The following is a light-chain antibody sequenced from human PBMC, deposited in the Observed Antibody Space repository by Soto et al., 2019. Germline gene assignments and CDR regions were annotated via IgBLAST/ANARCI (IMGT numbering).Light chain of an antibody. CDR2: DAS. CDR3: QQRSNWPWT. V-gene: IGKV3-11*01. J-gene: IGKJ1*01. CDR1: QNIGDY. Sequence: EIVLTQSPATLSLSRGERATLSCRASQNIGDYLAWYQQRPGQAPRLLIYDASSRATGIPARFSGSGSGTDFTLTITYLEPEDFAVYYCQQRSNWPWTFGQGTKVEIK.